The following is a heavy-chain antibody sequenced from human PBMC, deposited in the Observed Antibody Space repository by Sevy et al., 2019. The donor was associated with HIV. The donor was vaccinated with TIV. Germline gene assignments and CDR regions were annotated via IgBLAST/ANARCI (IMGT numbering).Heavy chain of an antibody. CDR3: ARVSGPFAY. J-gene: IGHJ4*02. CDR2: IGAASDT. CDR1: GFTFRSYD. Sequence: GGSLRLSCAASGFTFRSYDMHWVRQASGKGLEWVSTIGAASDTYYPDSVKGRFSISRENAKNPLYLQMNSLRAGDTAVYCGARVSGPFAYWGRGTVVTVSS. V-gene: IGHV3-13*01.